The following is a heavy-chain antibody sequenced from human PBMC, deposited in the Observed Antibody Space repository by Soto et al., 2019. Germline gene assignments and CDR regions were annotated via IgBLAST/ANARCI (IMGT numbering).Heavy chain of an antibody. V-gene: IGHV1-58*01. CDR2: IVVGSGNT. CDR3: ANPFVINYYDSSGYEPYYYYGMDV. D-gene: IGHD3-22*01. Sequence: SVNVSCKASGFTFTSSAVQWVRQARGQRLEWIGWIVVGSGNTNYAQKFQERVTITRDMSTSTAYMELSSLRAEDTAVYYCANPFVINYYDSSGYEPYYYYGMDVWGQGTTVTV. J-gene: IGHJ6*02. CDR1: GFTFTSSA.